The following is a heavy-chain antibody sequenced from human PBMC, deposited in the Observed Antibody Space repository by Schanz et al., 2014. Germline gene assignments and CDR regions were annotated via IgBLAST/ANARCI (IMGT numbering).Heavy chain of an antibody. CDR2: IWYDGSNK. D-gene: IGHD3-10*01. Sequence: QVQLVESGGGVVQPGRSLRLSCATSGLNFDYYGMNWVRQAPGKGLEWVAIIWYDGSNKYYADSVKGRVTISRDNSRNTLFLQMRNLRADDTALYYCAKGKSEVRGIILDYWGQGTMVVVSS. V-gene: IGHV3-33*06. CDR1: GLNFDYYG. CDR3: AKGKSEVRGIILDY. J-gene: IGHJ4*02.